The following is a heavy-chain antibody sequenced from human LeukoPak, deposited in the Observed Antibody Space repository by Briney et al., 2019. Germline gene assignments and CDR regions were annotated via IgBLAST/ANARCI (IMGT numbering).Heavy chain of an antibody. Sequence: GASVKVSCKASGYTFTSYYMHWVRQAPGQGLEWMGIINPSGGSTSYAQKFQGRVTITTDESTSTAYMELSSLRSEDTAVYYCARADYYGSGYPVINYMDVWGKGTTVTVSS. D-gene: IGHD3-10*01. CDR2: INPSGGST. CDR3: ARADYYGSGYPVINYMDV. J-gene: IGHJ6*03. CDR1: GYTFTSYY. V-gene: IGHV1-46*01.